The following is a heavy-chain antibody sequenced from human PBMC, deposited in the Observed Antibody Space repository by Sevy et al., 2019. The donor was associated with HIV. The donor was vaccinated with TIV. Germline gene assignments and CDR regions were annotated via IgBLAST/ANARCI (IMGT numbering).Heavy chain of an antibody. CDR1: GGSMSGSHYY. CDR2: VYYSGST. J-gene: IGHJ4*01. V-gene: IGHV4-39*01. Sequence: SETLSLTCTVSGGSMSGSHYYWGWIRRPPGKGLEWIGSVYYSGSTHYNPSLKSRVTISVDTSKSLLSLELTSVIATDTADYYCARNSTGHSFDYWGHGTLVTVSS. CDR3: ARNSTGHSFDY. D-gene: IGHD3-22*01.